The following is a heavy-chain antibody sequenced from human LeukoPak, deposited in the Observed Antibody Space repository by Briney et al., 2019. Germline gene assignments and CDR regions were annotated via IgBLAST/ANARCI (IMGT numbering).Heavy chain of an antibody. CDR1: GYIFTAYY. V-gene: IGHV1-2*02. J-gene: IGHJ4*02. CDR3: ARIEGGAGSTSD. CDR2: INTNTGGP. D-gene: IGHD6-19*01. Sequence: ASVSVSCKTSGYIFTAYYIHWVRQAPGQGLEWMGFINTNTGGPNYAQTFQGRVTMTRDTSINTAYMELSGLSSDDTALYYCARIEGGAGSTSDWGRGTLVTVSS.